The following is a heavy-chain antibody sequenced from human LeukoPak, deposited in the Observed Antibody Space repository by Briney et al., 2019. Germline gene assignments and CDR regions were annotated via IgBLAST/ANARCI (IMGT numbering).Heavy chain of an antibody. CDR2: ISAYNGNT. CDR1: GYTFTSYG. V-gene: IGHV1-18*01. Sequence: GASVKVSCKASGYTFTSYGISWVRQAPGQGLEWKGWISAYNGNTNYAQKLQGRVTMTTDTSTSTAYMELRSLRSDDTAVYYCARTNIVATIDNWFDPWGQGTLVTVSS. J-gene: IGHJ5*02. D-gene: IGHD5-12*01. CDR3: ARTNIVATIDNWFDP.